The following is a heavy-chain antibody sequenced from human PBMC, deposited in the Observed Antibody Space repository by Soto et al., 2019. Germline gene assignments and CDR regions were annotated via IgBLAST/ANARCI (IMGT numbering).Heavy chain of an antibody. J-gene: IGHJ4*02. Sequence: HPGGSLRLSCAASVFTFSIYAMHWVRQTPGKGLEWVAVISYDGSNKYYADSVKGRFTISRDNSKNTLYLQMNSLRAEDTAAYYCARDPVLAFVAAYYFDYWGQGTLVTVSS. CDR1: VFTFSIYA. D-gene: IGHD6-19*01. CDR3: ARDPVLAFVAAYYFDY. V-gene: IGHV3-30-3*01. CDR2: ISYDGSNK.